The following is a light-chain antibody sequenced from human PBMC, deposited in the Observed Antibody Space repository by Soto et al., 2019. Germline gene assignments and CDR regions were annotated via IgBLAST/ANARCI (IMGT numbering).Light chain of an antibody. CDR1: ISDVGCYNY. CDR2: DVS. V-gene: IGLV2-14*01. J-gene: IGLJ1*01. CDR3: SSYTSSSLYV. Sequence: QSALTQPASVSGSPGQSITISCTGTISDVGCYNYVSWYQQHPGKAPKLMIYDVSNRPSGVSNRFSGSKSGNTASLTISGLQAEDEADYYCSSYTSSSLYVFGTGTKLTVL.